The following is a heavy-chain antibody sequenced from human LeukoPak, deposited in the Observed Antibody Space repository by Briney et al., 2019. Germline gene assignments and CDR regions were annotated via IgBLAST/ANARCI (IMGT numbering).Heavy chain of an antibody. Sequence: ASVKVSCKASGYTFTSYDINWVRQATGQGLEWMGWMNPNSGNTGYAQKFQGRVTMTRNTSISTAYMELSSLRSEDTAVYHCARVVGKPYYFDYWGQGTLVTVSS. CDR2: MNPNSGNT. CDR1: GYTFTSYD. CDR3: ARVVGKPYYFDY. J-gene: IGHJ4*02. V-gene: IGHV1-8*01. D-gene: IGHD1-26*01.